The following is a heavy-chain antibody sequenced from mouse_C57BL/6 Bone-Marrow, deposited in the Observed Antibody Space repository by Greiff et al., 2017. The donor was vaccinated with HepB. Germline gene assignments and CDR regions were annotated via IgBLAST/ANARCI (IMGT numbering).Heavy chain of an antibody. D-gene: IGHD2-3*01. CDR1: GYTFTDYY. CDR2: INPYNGGT. CDR3: ARSEVYDGYYGYFDV. V-gene: IGHV1-19*01. J-gene: IGHJ1*03. Sequence: EVQLQQSGPVLVKPGASVKMSCKASGYTFTDYYMNWVKQSHGKSLEWIGVINPYNGGTSYNQKFKGKATLTVDKSSSTAYMELNSLTSEDSAVYYCARSEVYDGYYGYFDVWGTGTTVTVSS.